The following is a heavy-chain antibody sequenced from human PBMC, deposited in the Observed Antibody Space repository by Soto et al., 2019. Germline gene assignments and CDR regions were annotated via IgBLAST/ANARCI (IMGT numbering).Heavy chain of an antibody. J-gene: IGHJ6*02. V-gene: IGHV3-33*01. CDR2: IWYDGSNK. Sequence: QVQLVESGGGVVQPGRSLRLSCAASGFTFSSYGMHWVRQAPGKGLEWVAVIWYDGSNKYYADSVKGRFTISRDNSKNTLYLQMNSVRAEDTDVYYCASDPGPLWFGELSHYYYGMDVWGQGTTFTVSS. CDR1: GFTFSSYG. CDR3: ASDPGPLWFGELSHYYYGMDV. D-gene: IGHD3-10*01.